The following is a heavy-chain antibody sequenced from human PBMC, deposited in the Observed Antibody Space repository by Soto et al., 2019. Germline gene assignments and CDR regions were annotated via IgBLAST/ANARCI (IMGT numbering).Heavy chain of an antibody. D-gene: IGHD3-22*01. CDR1: GYTFTSYA. CDR3: ARTYYYDSSGYYFDY. J-gene: IGHJ4*02. Sequence: ASVKVSCKASGYTFTSYAMHWVRQAPGQRLEWMGWINAGNGNTRYSQKFQGRVTITRDTSASTAYMELSSLRSEDTAVYYCARTYYYDSSGYYFDYWGQGTLVTVSS. V-gene: IGHV1-3*01. CDR2: INAGNGNT.